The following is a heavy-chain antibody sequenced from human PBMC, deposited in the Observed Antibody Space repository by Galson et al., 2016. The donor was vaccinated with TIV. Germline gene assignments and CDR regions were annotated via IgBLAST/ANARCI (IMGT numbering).Heavy chain of an antibody. J-gene: IGHJ4*02. Sequence: SVKVSCKASGYTFSSYDINWVRQATGQGLEWVGWMNPSNGNTGLAQNFQGRVTMTRDTSMNTAYMELNSLGSEDTAVYYCARGGFWMGTWNALGGDYWGQGTLVSVSS. V-gene: IGHV1-8*01. CDR2: MNPSNGNT. CDR3: ARGGFWMGTWNALGGDY. D-gene: IGHD1-1*01. CDR1: GYTFSSYD.